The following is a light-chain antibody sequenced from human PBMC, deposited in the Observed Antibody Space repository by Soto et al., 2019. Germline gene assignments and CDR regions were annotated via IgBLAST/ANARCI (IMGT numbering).Light chain of an antibody. CDR1: SSDVGGYNY. V-gene: IGLV2-14*03. CDR3: SSYRYNRDVL. J-gene: IGLJ2*01. Sequence: QSALTQPASVSGSPGQSITISCTGTSSDVGGYNYVSWYQQHPGKAPRLMIYDVSNRPSGVSNRFSGSKSGNTASLTISGLQAEDDADYYCSSYRYNRDVLFGGGTKVTVL. CDR2: DVS.